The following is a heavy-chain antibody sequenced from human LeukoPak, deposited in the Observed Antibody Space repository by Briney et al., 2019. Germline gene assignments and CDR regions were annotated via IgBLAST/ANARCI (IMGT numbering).Heavy chain of an antibody. V-gene: IGHV3-73*01. CDR3: TNMYPGYSSSWPYYGMDV. Sequence: GGSLRLSCAASGFTFSGSAMHWVRQASGKGLEWAGRIRSKANSYATAYAASVKGRFTISRDDSKNTAYLQMNSLKTEDTAVYYCTNMYPGYSSSWPYYGMDVWGQGTTVTVSS. CDR2: IRSKANSYAT. J-gene: IGHJ6*02. CDR1: GFTFSGSA. D-gene: IGHD6-13*01.